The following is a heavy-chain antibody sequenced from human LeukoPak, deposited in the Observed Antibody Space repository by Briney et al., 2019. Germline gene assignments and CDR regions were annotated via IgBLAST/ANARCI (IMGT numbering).Heavy chain of an antibody. CDR1: GGSISSGGYY. Sequence: KPSETLSLTCTVSGGSISSGGYYWSWIRQPAGKGLEWIGRIYTSGSTNYNPSLKSRVTISVDTSKNQFSLKLSSVTAADTAVYYCASSNYDFWSGPKYYFDYWGQGTLVTVSS. D-gene: IGHD3-3*01. V-gene: IGHV4-61*02. J-gene: IGHJ4*02. CDR3: ASSNYDFWSGPKYYFDY. CDR2: IYTSGST.